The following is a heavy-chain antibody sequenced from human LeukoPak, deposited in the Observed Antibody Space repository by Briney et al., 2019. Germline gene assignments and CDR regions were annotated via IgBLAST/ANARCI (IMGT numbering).Heavy chain of an antibody. Sequence: ASVKVSCKASGYTFTGYYMHWVRQAPGQGLEWMGWINLNSGGTNYAQKFQGRVTMTRDTSISTAYMELSRLRSDDTAVYYCASGLGVPNYDYWGQGTLVIVSS. J-gene: IGHJ4*02. V-gene: IGHV1-2*02. D-gene: IGHD3-16*01. CDR1: GYTFTGYY. CDR2: INLNSGGT. CDR3: ASGLGVPNYDY.